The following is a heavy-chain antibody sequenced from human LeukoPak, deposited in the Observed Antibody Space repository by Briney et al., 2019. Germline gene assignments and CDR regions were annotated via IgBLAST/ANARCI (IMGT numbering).Heavy chain of an antibody. Sequence: PSETLSLTCTVSGGSVSSYSWSWIRQPSGKGLEWIGYFYYSGSTNYNPSLKSRVTISVDTSKSQFSLNLTSVTAADTAVYYCARTRSQAISAQYFDYWGQGTLVTVSS. J-gene: IGHJ4*02. V-gene: IGHV4-59*08. CDR1: GGSVSSYS. CDR3: ARTRSQAISAQYFDY. CDR2: FYYSGST. D-gene: IGHD2-2*02.